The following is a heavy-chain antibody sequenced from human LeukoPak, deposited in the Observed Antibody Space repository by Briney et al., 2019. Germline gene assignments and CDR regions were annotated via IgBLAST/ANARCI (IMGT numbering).Heavy chain of an antibody. V-gene: IGHV1-2*06. CDR3: AGDLSYCSGGSCDAFDI. D-gene: IGHD2-15*01. CDR1: GYTFTGYY. J-gene: IGHJ3*02. CDR2: INPNSGGT. Sequence: ASVKVSCKASGYTFTGYYMHWVRQAPGQGLEWMGRINPNSGGTNYAQKFQGRVTMTRDTSISTAYMELSRLRSDDTAVYYCAGDLSYCSGGSCDAFDIWGQGTMVTVSS.